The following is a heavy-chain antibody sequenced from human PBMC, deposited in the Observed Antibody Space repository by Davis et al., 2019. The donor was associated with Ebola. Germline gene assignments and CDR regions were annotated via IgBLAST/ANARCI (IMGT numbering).Heavy chain of an antibody. V-gene: IGHV3-7*01. CDR3: VRAPNDMITSY. CDR2: IKQDGSEK. CDR1: GFTFSSYW. Sequence: GGSLRLSCAASGFTFSSYWMSWVRQAPGKGLEWVANIKQDGSEKYYVDSVKGRFIISRDNSRNTLYLQTNSLRAEDTAVYYCVRAPNDMITSYWGQGTLVTVSS. J-gene: IGHJ4*02. D-gene: IGHD3-16*01.